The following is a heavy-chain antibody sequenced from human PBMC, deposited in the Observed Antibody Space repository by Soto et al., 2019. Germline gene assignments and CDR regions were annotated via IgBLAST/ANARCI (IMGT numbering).Heavy chain of an antibody. CDR1: GGSFSGYY. V-gene: IGHV4-34*01. CDR2: INHSGST. CDR3: ASIRIAASHYYMDV. Sequence: SETLSLTCAVYGGSFSGYYWSWIRQPPGKGLEWIGEINHSGSTNYNPSLKSRVTISVDTSKNQFSLKLSSVTAADTAVYYCASIRIAASHYYMDVWGKGTTVTVSS. D-gene: IGHD6-6*01. J-gene: IGHJ6*03.